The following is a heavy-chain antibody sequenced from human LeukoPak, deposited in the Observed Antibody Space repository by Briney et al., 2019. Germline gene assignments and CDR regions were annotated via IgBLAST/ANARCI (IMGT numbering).Heavy chain of an antibody. CDR2: ISGSGGGT. D-gene: IGHD5-18*01. J-gene: IGHJ4*02. V-gene: IGHV3-23*01. CDR3: AKSTRGYSFSNFDY. CDR1: GFTFSSYA. Sequence: GGSLRLSCAASGFTFSSYAMSWVRQAPGKGLEWVSAISGSGGGTYYADSVKGRFTISRDNSKNTLYLQMNSLRAEDTAVYYCAKSTRGYSFSNFDYWGQGTLVTVSS.